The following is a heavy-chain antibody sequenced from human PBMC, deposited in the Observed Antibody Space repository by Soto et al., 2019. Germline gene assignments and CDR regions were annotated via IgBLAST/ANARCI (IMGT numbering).Heavy chain of an antibody. CDR3: ARLGGYDFPYYYYYYMDV. D-gene: IGHD5-12*01. V-gene: IGHV5-51*01. J-gene: IGHJ6*03. CDR1: GYSFTSYW. Sequence: PGESLKISCKGSGYSFTSYWIGWVRQMPGKGLEWMGIIYPGDSDTRYSPPFQGQVTISADKSISTAYLQWSSLKASDTAMYYCARLGGYDFPYYYYYYMDVWGKGTTVTVSS. CDR2: IYPGDSDT.